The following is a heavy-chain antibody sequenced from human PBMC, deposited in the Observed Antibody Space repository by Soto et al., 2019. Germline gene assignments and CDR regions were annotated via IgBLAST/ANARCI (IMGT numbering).Heavy chain of an antibody. J-gene: IGHJ6*02. Sequence: QVQLVQSGAEVKKPGASVKVSCKASGYTFTSYYMHWVRQAPGQGLEWMGIINPSGGSTSYAQKCQGRVTMTRDTSTSTVYMELSSLRSEDTAVYYCARGGAGSSHYYYYGMDVWGQGTTVTVSS. D-gene: IGHD1-26*01. CDR2: INPSGGST. CDR3: ARGGAGSSHYYYYGMDV. CDR1: GYTFTSYY. V-gene: IGHV1-46*01.